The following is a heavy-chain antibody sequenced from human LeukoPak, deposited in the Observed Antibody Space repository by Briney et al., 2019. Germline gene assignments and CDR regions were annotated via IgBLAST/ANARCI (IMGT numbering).Heavy chain of an antibody. CDR1: GGSINSHY. CDR2: IYSTGKN. V-gene: IGHV4-4*08. CDR3: VRRDTGWNYFDY. D-gene: IGHD6-19*01. Sequence: SETLSLTCAVSGGSINSHYWGWIRQPPGKGLQWIGDIYSTGKNNYNPSLKSRVTISLDTSKSHLSLNLTSVLAADTAIYFCVRRDTGWNYFDYWGQGILVTVSS. J-gene: IGHJ4*02.